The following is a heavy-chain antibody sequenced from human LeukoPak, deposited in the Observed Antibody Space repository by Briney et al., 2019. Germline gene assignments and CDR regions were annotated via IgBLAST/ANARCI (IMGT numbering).Heavy chain of an antibody. J-gene: IGHJ4*02. D-gene: IGHD6-19*01. V-gene: IGHV1-2*02. CDR1: GYTFTGYY. CDR3: ARAGSGWYVNY. Sequence: ASVKVSCKASGYTFTGYYMHWVRQAPGQGLEWMGWIKPNGGGTNYAQKFQGRVTMTRDTSISTAYMELSRLRSDDTAVYYCARAGSGWYVNYWGQGTLVTVSS. CDR2: IKPNGGGT.